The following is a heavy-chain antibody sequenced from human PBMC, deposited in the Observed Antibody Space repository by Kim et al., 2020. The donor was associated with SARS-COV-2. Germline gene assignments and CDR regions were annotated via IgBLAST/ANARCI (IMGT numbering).Heavy chain of an antibody. CDR1: GGSVSSGSYY. J-gene: IGHJ4*01. D-gene: IGHD5-12*01. Sequence: SETLSLTCTVSGGSVSSGSYYWSWIRQPPGKGLEWIGYIYYSGSTNYNPSLKSRVTISVDTSKNQFSLKLSSVTAADTAVYYCAREMATPPRAFFDYWG. CDR2: IYYSGST. CDR3: AREMATPPRAFFDY. V-gene: IGHV4-61*01.